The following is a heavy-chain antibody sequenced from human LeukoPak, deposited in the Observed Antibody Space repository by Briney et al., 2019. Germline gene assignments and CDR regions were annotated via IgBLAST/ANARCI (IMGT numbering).Heavy chain of an antibody. Sequence: GGSLRLSCAASRFTFSSYWMSWVRQAPGKGLEWVANIKQDGSEKYYVDSVKGRFTISRDNTKNSLYLQMNSLRAEDTALYYCAKADGFGELYDYWGQGTLVTVSS. V-gene: IGHV3-7*03. D-gene: IGHD3-10*01. J-gene: IGHJ4*02. CDR2: IKQDGSEK. CDR3: AKADGFGELYDY. CDR1: RFTFSSYW.